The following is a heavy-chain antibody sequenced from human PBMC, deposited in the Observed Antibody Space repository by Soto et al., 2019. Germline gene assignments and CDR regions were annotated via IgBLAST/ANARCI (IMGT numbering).Heavy chain of an antibody. CDR3: ARGGRFLEWLPNPHYYGMDV. J-gene: IGHJ6*02. V-gene: IGHV4-34*01. CDR2: INHSGST. Sequence: SETLSLTCAVYGGSFSGYYWSWIRQPPGKGLEWIGEINHSGSTNYNPSLKSRVTISVDTSKNQFSLKLSSVTAADTAVYYCARGGRFLEWLPNPHYYGMDVWGQGTTVTVSS. D-gene: IGHD3-3*01. CDR1: GGSFSGYY.